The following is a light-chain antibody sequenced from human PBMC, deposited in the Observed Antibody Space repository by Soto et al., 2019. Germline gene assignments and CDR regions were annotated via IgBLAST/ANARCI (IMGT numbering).Light chain of an antibody. CDR2: GAS. V-gene: IGKV3-15*01. J-gene: IGKJ1*01. Sequence: EKVMTQSPATLSVSPGERATLSCRASQSVNSALAWYQQKPGQVPRLLIYGASTRATGIPARFSGSGSGTEFTLTISSLQSEDFAVYYCQQYMNWPPTFGQGTKVDIK. CDR3: QQYMNWPPT. CDR1: QSVNSA.